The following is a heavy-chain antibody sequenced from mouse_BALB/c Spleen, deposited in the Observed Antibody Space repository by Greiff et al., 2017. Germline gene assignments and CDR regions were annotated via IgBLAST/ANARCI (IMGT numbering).Heavy chain of an antibody. CDR3: ARMGWLRRGRGGYYAMDY. Sequence: QVQLKESGPGLVQPSQSLSITCTVSGFSLTSYGVHWVRQSPGKGLEWLGVIWSGGSTDYNAAFISRLSISKDNSKSQVFFKMNSLQANDTAIYYCARMGWLRRGRGGYYAMDYWGQGTSVTVSS. CDR2: IWSGGST. CDR1: GFSLTSYG. J-gene: IGHJ4*01. D-gene: IGHD2-2*01. V-gene: IGHV2-2*02.